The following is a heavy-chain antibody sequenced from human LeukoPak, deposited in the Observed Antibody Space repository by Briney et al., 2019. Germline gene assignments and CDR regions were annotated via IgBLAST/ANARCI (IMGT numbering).Heavy chain of an antibody. D-gene: IGHD2-21*01. Sequence: GSLRLSCAASGFTFSDYYMSWIRQPPGKGLEWIGYIYYSGSTNYNPSLKSRVTISVDTSKNQFSLKLSSVTAADTAVYYCASFVGYFDYWGQGTLVTVSS. J-gene: IGHJ4*02. CDR3: ASFVGYFDY. CDR2: IYYSGST. V-gene: IGHV4-59*01. CDR1: GFTFSDYY.